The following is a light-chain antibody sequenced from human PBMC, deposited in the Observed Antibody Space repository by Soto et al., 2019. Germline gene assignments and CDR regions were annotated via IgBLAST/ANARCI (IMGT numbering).Light chain of an antibody. Sequence: SYELTQPPSVSVSPGQTASITCSGDKLGEKYACWYQQKPGQSPVLVIYQDTKRPSGIPERFSGPNSGNTATLTISGTQAMDEADYYCQAWDYSTAYYVFGPGTKLTVL. J-gene: IGLJ1*01. V-gene: IGLV3-1*01. CDR2: QDT. CDR1: KLGEKY. CDR3: QAWDYSTAYYV.